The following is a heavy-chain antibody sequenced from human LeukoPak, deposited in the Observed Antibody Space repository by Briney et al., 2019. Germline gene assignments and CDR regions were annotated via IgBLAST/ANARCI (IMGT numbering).Heavy chain of an antibody. V-gene: IGHV3-74*03. J-gene: IGHJ6*03. CDR2: ITSDGSDT. Sequence: PGGSLRLSCAASGFTFSEYWMPWVRQAPGKGLVWVSRITSDGSDTKYADFVEGRFTISRDNANDTLYLQVNSLRAEDTAVYYCVRESSGYGKWYMDVWGKGTTVTVSS. D-gene: IGHD2-15*01. CDR1: GFTFSEYW. CDR3: VRESSGYGKWYMDV.